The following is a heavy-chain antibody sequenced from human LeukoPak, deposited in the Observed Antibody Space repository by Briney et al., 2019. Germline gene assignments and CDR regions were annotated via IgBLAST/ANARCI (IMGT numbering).Heavy chain of an antibody. J-gene: IGHJ4*02. V-gene: IGHV1-69*01. CDR1: GGTFSSYA. D-gene: IGHD6-6*01. CDR3: ARHTKPYSSSAERPFDY. CDR2: IIPIFGTA. Sequence: SVKVSCTASGGTFSSYAISWVRQAPGQGLEWMGGIIPIFGTANYAQKFQGRVTITADESTSTAYMELSSLRSEDTAVYYCARHTKPYSSSAERPFDYWGQGTLVTVSP.